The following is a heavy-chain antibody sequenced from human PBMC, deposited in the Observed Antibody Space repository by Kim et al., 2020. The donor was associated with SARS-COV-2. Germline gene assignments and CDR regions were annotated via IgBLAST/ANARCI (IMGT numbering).Heavy chain of an antibody. J-gene: IGHJ4*02. CDR1: GFTFSSYW. CDR3: ARVLRFLEWLSEYYFDY. Sequence: GGSLRLSCAASGFTFSSYWMSWVRQAPGKGLEWVANIKQDGSEKYYVDSVKGRFTISRDNAKNSLYLQMNSLRAEDTAVYYCARVLRFLEWLSEYYFDYWGQGTLVTVSS. V-gene: IGHV3-7*03. CDR2: IKQDGSEK. D-gene: IGHD3-3*01.